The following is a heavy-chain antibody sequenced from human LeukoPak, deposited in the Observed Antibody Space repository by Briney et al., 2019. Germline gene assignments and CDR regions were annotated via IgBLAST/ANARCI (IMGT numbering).Heavy chain of an antibody. Sequence: SVKVSCKASGGTFSSYAISWVRHAPGQGLEWMGRIIPILGIANYAQKFQGRVTITADKSTSTAYMELSSLRSEDTAVYYCARGGNCSSTSCYASRAFDIWGQGTMVTVSS. CDR3: ARGGNCSSTSCYASRAFDI. V-gene: IGHV1-69*04. CDR1: GGTFSSYA. D-gene: IGHD2-2*01. J-gene: IGHJ3*02. CDR2: IIPILGIA.